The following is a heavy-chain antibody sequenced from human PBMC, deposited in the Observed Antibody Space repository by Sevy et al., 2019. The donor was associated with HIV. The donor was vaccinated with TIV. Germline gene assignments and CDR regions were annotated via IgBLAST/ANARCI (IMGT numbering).Heavy chain of an antibody. CDR2: IYYTGKT. D-gene: IGHD2-21*02. CDR3: ARLSRDNVVVTGVRRDGFDV. Sequence: HSETLSLTCTVSGGSISTYYWSWIRQPPGKGLQWIGYIYYTGKTNYNPSLQTPVTMSIDTSKNQFSLRLSSVTSADTAMDYSARLSRDNVVVTGVRRDGFDVWGQGTMVTVSS. V-gene: IGHV4-59*01. J-gene: IGHJ3*01. CDR1: GGSISTYY.